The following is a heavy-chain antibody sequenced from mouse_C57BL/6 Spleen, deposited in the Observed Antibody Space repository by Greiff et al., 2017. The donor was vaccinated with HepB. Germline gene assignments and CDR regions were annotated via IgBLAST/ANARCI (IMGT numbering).Heavy chain of an antibody. V-gene: IGHV5-17*01. J-gene: IGHJ4*01. D-gene: IGHD2-4*01. CDR2: ISSGSSTI. Sequence: EVQRVESGGGLVKPGGSLKLSCAASGFTFSDYGMHWVRQAPEKGLEWVAYISSGSSTIYYADTVKGRFTISRDKAKNTLFLQMTSLRSEDTAMYYCSRRGDYAEGYYAMDYWGQGTSVTVSS. CDR1: GFTFSDYG. CDR3: SRRGDYAEGYYAMDY.